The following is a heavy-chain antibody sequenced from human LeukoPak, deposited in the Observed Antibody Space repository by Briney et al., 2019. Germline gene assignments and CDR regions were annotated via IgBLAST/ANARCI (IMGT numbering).Heavy chain of an antibody. Sequence: PGGSLRLSCAASGFTFSSYSMNWVRQAPGKGLEWVSSISSSSSYIYYADSVKGRFTISRDNAKNSLYLQMNSLRAEDTAVYYCARDLYSSSSYMEIDSWGQGTLVTVSS. V-gene: IGHV3-21*01. CDR1: GFTFSSYS. CDR2: ISSSSSYI. J-gene: IGHJ4*02. CDR3: ARDLYSSSSYMEIDS. D-gene: IGHD6-13*01.